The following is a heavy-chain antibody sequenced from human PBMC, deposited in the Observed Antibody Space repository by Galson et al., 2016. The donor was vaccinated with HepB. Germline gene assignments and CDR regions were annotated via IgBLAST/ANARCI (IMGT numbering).Heavy chain of an antibody. CDR2: ISNTGSYT. D-gene: IGHD3-22*01. J-gene: IGHJ4*02. CDR3: ARDRCPSSVCFRRLDY. V-gene: IGHV3-11*05. Sequence: SLRLSCAVSGFTFSDHYMAWIRQAPGKGLEWVSYISNTGSYTNYGDSVKGRFTISRDNAKSAVFLQMNSLRAEDTAVYYCARDRCPSSVCFRRLDYWGQGALVTVSS. CDR1: GFTFSDHY.